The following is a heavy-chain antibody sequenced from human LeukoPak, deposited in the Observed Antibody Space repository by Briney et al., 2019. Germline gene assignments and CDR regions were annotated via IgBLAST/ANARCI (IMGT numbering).Heavy chain of an antibody. CDR3: ATENCSSTSCYYWYFDL. J-gene: IGHJ2*01. V-gene: IGHV1-8*02. CDR2: MNPNSGNT. D-gene: IGHD2-2*01. CDR1: GYTFTSYD. Sequence: ASVKVSCEASGYTFTSYDINWVRQATGQGLEWMGWMNPNSGNTGYAQKFQGRVTMTEDTSTDTAYMELSSLRSEDTAVYYCATENCSSTSCYYWYFDLWGRGTLVTVSS.